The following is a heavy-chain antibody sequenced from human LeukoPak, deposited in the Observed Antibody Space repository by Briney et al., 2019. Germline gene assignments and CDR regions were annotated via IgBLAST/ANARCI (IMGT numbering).Heavy chain of an antibody. V-gene: IGHV1-2*02. J-gene: IGHJ1*01. CDR1: GHTFTVHY. CDR3: AREGQLGLDN. D-gene: IGHD1-1*01. Sequence: ASVKVSCKASGHTFTVHYIHWVRQGPGQGLEWLGWITLNSGDTHYAQEFQGRLTMTSDTSISTGYMELSRLQFDDTAVYYCAREGQLGLDNWGQGTLVTVSS. CDR2: ITLNSGDT.